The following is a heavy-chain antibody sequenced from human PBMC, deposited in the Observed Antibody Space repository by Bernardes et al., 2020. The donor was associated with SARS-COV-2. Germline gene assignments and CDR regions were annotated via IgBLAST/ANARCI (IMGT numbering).Heavy chain of an antibody. CDR3: AREKAAPYFDY. CDR2: INQDGSEK. J-gene: IGHJ4*02. Sequence: GGSLRLSCAVSGFTFSSYWMSWVRQDPGKGLEWVAIINQDGSEKYYVDSVKGRFTISRDNAKNSLYLQMNSLRAEDTAVYYCAREKAAPYFDYWGQGTLVTVSS. V-gene: IGHV3-7*01. CDR1: GFTFSSYW. D-gene: IGHD6-13*01.